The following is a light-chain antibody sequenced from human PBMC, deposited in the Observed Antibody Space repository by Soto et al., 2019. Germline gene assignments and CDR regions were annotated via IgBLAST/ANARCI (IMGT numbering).Light chain of an antibody. CDR2: DVG. J-gene: IGLJ1*01. CDR1: SSDVGGYNY. Sequence: QSALTQPPSASGSPGQSVTISCTGTSSDVGGYNYVSWYQQHPGKAPKVMIYDVGKRPSGVPDRFSGSKSGNTASLTVSGLQAEDEADYYCSSRAGGNNPVVVGTGTKLTVL. CDR3: SSRAGGNNPVV. V-gene: IGLV2-8*01.